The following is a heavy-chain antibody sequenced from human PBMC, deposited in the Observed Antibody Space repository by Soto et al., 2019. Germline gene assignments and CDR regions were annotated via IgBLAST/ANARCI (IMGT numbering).Heavy chain of an antibody. D-gene: IGHD3-10*01. V-gene: IGHV3-23*01. CDR3: AKGSKPRGAHFFDY. CDR1: GFTFSSYA. Sequence: EVQLLESGGGLVQPGGSLRLSCAASGFTFSSYALSWVRQATGKGLEWVSGISAGGASTYYADSVKGRFTISRDNSKNALYLQMDSLSVEDTAVYYCAKGSKPRGAHFFDYWCRGTLVTVSS. CDR2: ISAGGAST. J-gene: IGHJ4*02.